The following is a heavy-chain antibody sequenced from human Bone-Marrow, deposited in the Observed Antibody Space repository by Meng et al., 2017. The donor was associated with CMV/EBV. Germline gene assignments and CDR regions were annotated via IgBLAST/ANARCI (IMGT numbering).Heavy chain of an antibody. Sequence: SETLSLTCTVSGGSISTYYWSWIRQPPGKGLEWIGYIYSSGSPNYNPSLKSRVTISVDTSKNQFSLRLSSVTAADTAVYYCARELSDRGDDAFDIWGQGTMVTVSS. J-gene: IGHJ3*02. CDR3: ARELSDRGDDAFDI. V-gene: IGHV4-59*01. D-gene: IGHD2-15*01. CDR2: IYSSGSP. CDR1: GGSISTYY.